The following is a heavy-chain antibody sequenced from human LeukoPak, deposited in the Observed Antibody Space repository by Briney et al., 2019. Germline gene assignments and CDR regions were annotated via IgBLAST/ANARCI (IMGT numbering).Heavy chain of an antibody. Sequence: GASVKVSCKASGYTYTNYDINWVRQVSGQGLEWMGWVNPNGGNSGSAQKFQGRVTLTRDASTTTAYMELSSLRSDDTAVYFCARAWKSYDSNGYYMYYFDFWGQGTLVTVSS. CDR2: VNPNGGNS. CDR3: ARAWKSYDSNGYYMYYFDF. J-gene: IGHJ4*02. D-gene: IGHD3-22*01. V-gene: IGHV1-8*01. CDR1: GYTYTNYD.